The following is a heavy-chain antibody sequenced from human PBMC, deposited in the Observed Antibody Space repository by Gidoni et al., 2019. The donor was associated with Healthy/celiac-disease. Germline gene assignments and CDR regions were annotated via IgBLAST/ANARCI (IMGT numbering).Heavy chain of an antibody. CDR3: AGSIASCSGGSCYSAGEYYYYMDV. CDR2: ISSNGGST. V-gene: IGHV3-64*01. J-gene: IGHJ6*03. D-gene: IGHD2-15*01. Sequence: EVQLVESGGGLVKPGGSLRLSCAASGFTFSSYAMHWVRQAPGKGLEYVSAISSNGGSTYYANSVKGRFTISRDNSKNTLYLQMGSLRAEDMAVYYCAGSIASCSGGSCYSAGEYYYYMDVWGKGTTVTVSS. CDR1: GFTFSSYA.